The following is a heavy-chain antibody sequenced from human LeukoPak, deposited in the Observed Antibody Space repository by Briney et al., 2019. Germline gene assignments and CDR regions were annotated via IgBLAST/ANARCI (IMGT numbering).Heavy chain of an antibody. D-gene: IGHD6-6*01. V-gene: IGHV3-21*01. CDR2: ISSSSRYI. CDR1: GFTFSTYS. Sequence: GGPLRLSCAASGFTFSTYSMNWVRQAPGRGLEWVSSISSSSRYIYYADSVKGRFTISRDDAENSLNLQMSSLRAEDTAVYYCARGYSSSFYQYFDSWGQGTLVTVSS. CDR3: ARGYSSSFYQYFDS. J-gene: IGHJ4*02.